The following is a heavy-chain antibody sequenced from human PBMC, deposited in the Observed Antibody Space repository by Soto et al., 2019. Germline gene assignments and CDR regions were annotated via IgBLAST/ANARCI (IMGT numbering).Heavy chain of an antibody. D-gene: IGHD3-16*01. CDR3: ARGGWGPPFAF. J-gene: IGHJ4*02. V-gene: IGHV1-8*01. CDR1: GYTFTHYD. Sequence: QVQLVQSGADMKKPGASVKVSCKASGYTFTHYDINWGRQATGQGLEWMGWMNPNTGNTGFAQRFQDRVTRKRNTSIRTVYMEMSSLRSEDTDLYFGARGGWGPPFAFWGKGTPVTVSS. CDR2: MNPNTGNT.